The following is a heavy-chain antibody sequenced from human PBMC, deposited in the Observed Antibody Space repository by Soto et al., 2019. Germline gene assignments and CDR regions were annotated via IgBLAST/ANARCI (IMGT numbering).Heavy chain of an antibody. Sequence: EVQLVESGGGLVQPGGSLRLSCAASGFTFSSYEMNWVRQAPGKGLEWVSYIRSSGTTIYYADSVKGRFTISRDNAKNSLYLQMNSLRAEDTAVYYCARDQGLIAAVAAGGMDVWGQGTTVTVSS. CDR2: IRSSGTTI. CDR3: ARDQGLIAAVAAGGMDV. V-gene: IGHV3-48*03. CDR1: GFTFSSYE. J-gene: IGHJ6*02. D-gene: IGHD2-8*01.